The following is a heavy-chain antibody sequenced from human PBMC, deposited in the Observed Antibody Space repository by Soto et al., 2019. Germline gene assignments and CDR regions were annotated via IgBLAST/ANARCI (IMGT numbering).Heavy chain of an antibody. D-gene: IGHD3-3*01. CDR2: ISAYNGNT. Sequence: ASVKVSCKASGYTFTSYGFSWVRQAPGQGLEWMGWISAYNGNTNYAQNLQGRVTVTTDTSTSTAYMELRSLTSDDTAVCYCARVGPYDFWSGYYNPMDYWGQGTLVTVSS. V-gene: IGHV1-18*01. J-gene: IGHJ4*02. CDR3: ARVGPYDFWSGYYNPMDY. CDR1: GYTFTSYG.